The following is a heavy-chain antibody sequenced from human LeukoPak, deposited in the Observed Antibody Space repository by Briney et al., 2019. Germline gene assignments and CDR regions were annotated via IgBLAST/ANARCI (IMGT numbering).Heavy chain of an antibody. V-gene: IGHV4-4*09. Sequence: SETLSLTCTVSGGSISSSSWSWMRQSPGKGLESIGYISNNGKAKYKSSFEGRVTMSVDTSKSQFSLNLSSVTAADKAVYYCARRVVSAKFRNLLYYYMDVWGKGTTVIVS. CDR1: GGSISSSS. J-gene: IGHJ6*03. CDR3: ARRVVSAKFRNLLYYYMDV. D-gene: IGHD2-15*01. CDR2: ISNNGKA.